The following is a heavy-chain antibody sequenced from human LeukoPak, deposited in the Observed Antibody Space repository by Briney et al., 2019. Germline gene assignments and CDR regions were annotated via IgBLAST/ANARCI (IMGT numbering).Heavy chain of an antibody. D-gene: IGHD3-22*01. CDR1: GYTFTGYY. J-gene: IGHJ4*02. CDR3: ARGGQITMIVVVNFDY. V-gene: IGHV1-2*02. CDR2: INPNSGGT. Sequence: AASVKVSCKASGYTFTGYYMHWVRQAPGQGLEWMGWINPNSGGTNYAQKFQGRVTMTRDTSISTAYMELSRLRSDDTAVYYCARGGQITMIVVVNFDYWGQGTLVTVSS.